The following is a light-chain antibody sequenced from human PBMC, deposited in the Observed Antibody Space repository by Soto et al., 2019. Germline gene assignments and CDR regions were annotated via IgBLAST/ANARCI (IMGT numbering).Light chain of an antibody. CDR1: QSVSSK. J-gene: IGKJ4*01. CDR2: GAS. Sequence: EIVMTQSPATLPVSPGERASLSCRASQSVSSKLAWYQQKPGQAPRLLIYGASTRATGTPARFSGSGSGTEFTLTINSLQSEDFATYYCQQLNSYPLTFGGGTKVDIK. CDR3: QQLNSYPLT. V-gene: IGKV3D-15*01.